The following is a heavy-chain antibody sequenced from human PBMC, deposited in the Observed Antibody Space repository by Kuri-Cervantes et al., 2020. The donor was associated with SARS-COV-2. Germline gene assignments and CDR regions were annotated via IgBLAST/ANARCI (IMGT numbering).Heavy chain of an antibody. Sequence: ESLKISCTVSGGSISSSYWSWIRQPPGKGLEWIGYIYYSGSVSYNPSLKSRVTMSVDTSKNQFSLNLTPVTAADTAVYYCARLRRHNNAWFVTGYYMDVWGKGTTVTVSS. CDR2: IYYSGSV. V-gene: IGHV4-59*12. D-gene: IGHD3-10*01. J-gene: IGHJ6*03. CDR3: ARLRRHNNAWFVTGYYMDV. CDR1: GGSISSSY.